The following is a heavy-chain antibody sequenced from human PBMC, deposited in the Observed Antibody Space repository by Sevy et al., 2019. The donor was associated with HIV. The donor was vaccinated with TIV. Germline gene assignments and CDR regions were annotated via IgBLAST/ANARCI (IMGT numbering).Heavy chain of an antibody. Sequence: GGSLRLSCAASGFTFSRYAMNWVRQAPGKGLEWVSGISGSGGSGDKTNYADSVKGRFTISRDDSKNSLYLQLNSLRAEDTAIYYCARKYDSSGYFYYWGQGTLVTVSS. CDR2: ISGSGGSGDKT. CDR3: ARKYDSSGYFYY. D-gene: IGHD3-22*01. J-gene: IGHJ4*02. V-gene: IGHV3-23*01. CDR1: GFTFSRYA.